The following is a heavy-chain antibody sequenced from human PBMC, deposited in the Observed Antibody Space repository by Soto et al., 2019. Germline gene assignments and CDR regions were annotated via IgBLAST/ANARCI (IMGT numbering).Heavy chain of an antibody. J-gene: IGHJ4*02. CDR2: ISGSGGST. V-gene: IGHV3-23*01. Sequence: GGSLRLSCAASGFTFSSYAMSWVRQAPGKGLEWVSAISGSGGSTYYADSVKGRFTISRDNSNNTLYLQMNSLRAEDTAAYYCAKDQVGNYGSGPYFDYCGQGTLVTVSS. CDR3: AKDQVGNYGSGPYFDY. D-gene: IGHD3-10*01. CDR1: GFTFSSYA.